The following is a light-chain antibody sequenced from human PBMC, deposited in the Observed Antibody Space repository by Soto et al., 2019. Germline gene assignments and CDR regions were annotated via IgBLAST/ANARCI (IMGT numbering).Light chain of an antibody. CDR1: QSVSSRS. CDR2: GAS. CDR3: QQYGSSGT. Sequence: EVVWMQSPGTLSLSPGERATLSCRASQSVSSRSLAWYQQKPGQAPRLLIYGASSRATGIPDRFSGSGSGTDFTLTISRLEPEDFAVYYCQQYGSSGTFGQGTKVDI. V-gene: IGKV3-20*01. J-gene: IGKJ1*01.